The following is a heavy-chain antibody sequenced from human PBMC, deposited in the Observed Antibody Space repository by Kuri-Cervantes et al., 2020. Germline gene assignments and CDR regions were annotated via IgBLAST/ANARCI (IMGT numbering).Heavy chain of an antibody. Sequence: GGSLRLSCAASGFTLSDHYMSWIRQAPGKGLEWISYISSSGSTIFYADSVTGRFTISRDNAKNSLYLQMNSLRAEDTAVYYCARATGAGSYAQADYWGQGTLVTVSS. V-gene: IGHV3-11*01. CDR3: ARATGAGSYAQADY. CDR1: GFTLSDHY. D-gene: IGHD3-10*01. CDR2: ISSSGSTI. J-gene: IGHJ4*02.